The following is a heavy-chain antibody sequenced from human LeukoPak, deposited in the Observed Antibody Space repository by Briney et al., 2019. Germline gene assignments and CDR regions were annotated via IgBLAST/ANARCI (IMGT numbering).Heavy chain of an antibody. CDR3: ARERSLMITFGGVLDY. CDR2: ISYDGSNK. D-gene: IGHD3-16*01. Sequence: PGGSLRLSCAASGFTFSSYAMHWVRQAPGKGLEWVAVISYDGSNKYYADSVKGRFTISRDNSKNTLYLQMNSLRAEDTAVYYCARERSLMITFGGVLDYWGQGTLVTVSS. CDR1: GFTFSSYA. J-gene: IGHJ4*02. V-gene: IGHV3-30*04.